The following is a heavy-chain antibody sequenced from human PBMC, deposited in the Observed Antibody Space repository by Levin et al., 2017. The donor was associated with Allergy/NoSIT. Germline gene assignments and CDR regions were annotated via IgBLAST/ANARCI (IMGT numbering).Heavy chain of an antibody. CDR1: GYSFTSYW. J-gene: IGHJ3*02. CDR3: ARLGAAAGTGGAFDI. D-gene: IGHD6-13*01. CDR2: IYPGDSDT. V-gene: IGHV5-51*01. Sequence: GESLKISCKGSGYSFTSYWIGWVRQMPGKGLEWMGSIYPGDSDTRYSPSFQGQVTISADKSISTAYLQWSSLKASDTAMYYCARLGAAAGTGGAFDIWGQGTMVTVSS.